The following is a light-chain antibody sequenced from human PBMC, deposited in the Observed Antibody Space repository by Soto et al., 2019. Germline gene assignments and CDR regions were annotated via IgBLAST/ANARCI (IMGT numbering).Light chain of an antibody. Sequence: EIVLTQSPGTLSLSPGERATLSCRASQSVSSTYLIWYQQKPGQAPRLLIYGASSRATGVPDRFSGGGSGTDFALSMSRLEAEDFAVYYCQHFVNSLTWTFGQGTKVEIK. CDR3: QHFVNSLTWT. CDR2: GAS. V-gene: IGKV3-20*01. CDR1: QSVSSTY. J-gene: IGKJ1*01.